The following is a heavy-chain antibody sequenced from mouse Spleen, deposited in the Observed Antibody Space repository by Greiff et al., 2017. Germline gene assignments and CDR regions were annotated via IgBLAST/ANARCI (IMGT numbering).Heavy chain of an antibody. V-gene: IGHV1-64*01. Sequence: QVQLKQPGAELVKPGASVKLSCKASGYTFTSYWMHWVKQRPGQGLEWIGMIHPNSGSTNYNEKFKSKATLTVDKSSSTAYMQLSSLTSEDSAVYYCARYGDLSYWYFDVWGAGTTVTVSS. J-gene: IGHJ1*01. CDR1: GYTFTSYW. CDR2: IHPNSGST. CDR3: ARYGDLSYWYFDV. D-gene: IGHD2-13*01.